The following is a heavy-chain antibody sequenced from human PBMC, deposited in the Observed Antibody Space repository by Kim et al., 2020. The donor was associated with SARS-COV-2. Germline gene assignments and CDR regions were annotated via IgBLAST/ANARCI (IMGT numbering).Heavy chain of an antibody. V-gene: IGHV3-9*01. J-gene: IGHJ5*02. CDR2: ISWNSGSI. CDR1: GFTFGDYA. CDR3: AKGRSSTAVRGFDP. D-gene: IGHD2-2*01. Sequence: GGSLRLSCAASGFTFGDYAMHWVRQAPGKGLEWVSGISWNSGSIGYADSVKGRFTISRDNAKNSLYLQMNSLRAEDTALYYCAKGRSSTAVRGFDPWGQGTLVTVSS.